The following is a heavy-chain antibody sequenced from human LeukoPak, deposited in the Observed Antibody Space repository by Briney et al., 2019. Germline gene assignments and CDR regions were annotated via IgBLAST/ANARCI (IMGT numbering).Heavy chain of an antibody. D-gene: IGHD2-2*01. CDR1: GFPFSQHG. CDR2: IWVDGTRK. CDR3: VAVLVPAAFWHFDV. J-gene: IGHJ2*01. Sequence: GGSLRLSCATSGFPFSQHGYHWVRQAPGKGLEWTAVIWVDGTRKYYADSVEGRFTISSDNSKSTLYLQIDSLRPEDTAVYYCVAVLVPAAFWHFDVWGRGTQVTVSS. V-gene: IGHV3-33*01.